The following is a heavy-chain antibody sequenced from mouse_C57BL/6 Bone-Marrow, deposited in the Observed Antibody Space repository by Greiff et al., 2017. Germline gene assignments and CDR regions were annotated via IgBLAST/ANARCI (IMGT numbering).Heavy chain of an antibody. J-gene: IGHJ2*01. CDR2: IYPGSGST. D-gene: IGHD2-4*01. Sequence: VQLQQPGAELVKPGASVKMSCKASGYTFTSYWITWVKQRPGQGLEWIGDIYPGSGSTNYNEKFKSKATLTVDTSSSTAYMQLSSLTSEDSAVYYCARRKVYYDYDFDYWGQGTTLTVSS. V-gene: IGHV1-55*01. CDR1: GYTFTSYW. CDR3: ARRKVYYDYDFDY.